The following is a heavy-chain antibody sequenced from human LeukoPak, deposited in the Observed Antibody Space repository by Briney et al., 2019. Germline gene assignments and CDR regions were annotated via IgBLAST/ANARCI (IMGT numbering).Heavy chain of an antibody. J-gene: IGHJ6*02. Sequence: SETLSLTCTVSGGSISSSSYYWGWIRQPPGKGLEWIGSIYYSGSTYYNPSLKSRVTISVDTSKNRFSPKLSSVTAADTAVYYCARPRSSGWPYYYYGMDVWGQGTTVTVSS. V-gene: IGHV4-39*01. CDR3: ARPRSSGWPYYYYGMDV. D-gene: IGHD6-19*01. CDR1: GGSISSSSYY. CDR2: IYYSGST.